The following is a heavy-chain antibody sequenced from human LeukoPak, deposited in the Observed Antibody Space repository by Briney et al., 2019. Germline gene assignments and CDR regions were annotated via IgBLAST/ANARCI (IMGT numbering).Heavy chain of an antibody. Sequence: GGSLRLSCAASGFTLSSYWMHWVRQVPGKGLVWVARIKSDGISTIYADSVKGRFTISRDIAKNTLYLQVNSLRAEDTAVYYCARGAGYYDSSGYTYWGQGTLVTVSS. CDR2: IKSDGIST. J-gene: IGHJ4*02. D-gene: IGHD3-22*01. CDR3: ARGAGYYDSSGYTY. CDR1: GFTLSSYW. V-gene: IGHV3-74*01.